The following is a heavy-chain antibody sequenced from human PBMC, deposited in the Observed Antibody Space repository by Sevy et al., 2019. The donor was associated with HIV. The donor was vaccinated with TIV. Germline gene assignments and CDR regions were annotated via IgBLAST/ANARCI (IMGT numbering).Heavy chain of an antibody. J-gene: IGHJ4*02. Sequence: GGSLRLSCAASGFTFSKYSMSWIRQTPGKGLEWVSTFSFGCGKINYADSVKGRFTISRDDSRNTFYLQMNSLRAEDTAIYYCAREGFTKPHDYWGQGTVVTGSS. D-gene: IGHD2-8*01. V-gene: IGHV3-23*01. CDR1: GFTFSKYS. CDR3: AREGFTKPHDY. CDR2: FSFGCGKI.